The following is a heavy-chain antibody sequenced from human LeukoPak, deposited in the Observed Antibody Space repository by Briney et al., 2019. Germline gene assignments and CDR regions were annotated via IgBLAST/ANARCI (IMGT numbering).Heavy chain of an antibody. CDR1: GYTFTSYA. D-gene: IGHD3-22*01. Sequence: ASVKVSCKASGYTFTSYAMNWVRQAPGQGLEWMGWINTNTGNPTYAQGFTGRFVFSLDTSVSTAYLQISSLKAEDTAVYYCSRPSPEEYYYDSSGYYFDYWGQGTLVTVSS. CDR2: INTNTGNP. V-gene: IGHV7-4-1*02. J-gene: IGHJ4*02. CDR3: SRPSPEEYYYDSSGYYFDY.